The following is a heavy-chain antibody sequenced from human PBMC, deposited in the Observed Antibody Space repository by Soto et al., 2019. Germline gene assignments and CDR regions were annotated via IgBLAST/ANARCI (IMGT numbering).Heavy chain of an antibody. CDR3: ARASYYYYYYMDV. J-gene: IGHJ6*03. V-gene: IGHV1-8*01. CDR1: GYTCTSSD. Sequence: APLKASWKAYGYTCTSSDIDWVRQANGQGLEWMGWMNPNSGNTGYAQKFQGRVTMTRNTSISTAYMELSSLRSEDTAVYYCARASYYYYYYMDVWGKGTTVTVSS. CDR2: MNPNSGNT.